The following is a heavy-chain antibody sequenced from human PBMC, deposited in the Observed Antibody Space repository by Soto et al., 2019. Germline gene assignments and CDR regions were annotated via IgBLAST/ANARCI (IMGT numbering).Heavy chain of an antibody. CDR3: ARVVPGAEAWFGP. D-gene: IGHD2-2*01. V-gene: IGHV1-18*01. CDR2: ISLYSDST. J-gene: IGHJ5*02. Sequence: QVQLVQSGGEVKRPGASVKVSCKTSGYTFSNYGITWVRQAPGQPLEWLGWISLYSDSTNYAQKLQGRVSMTTDTSTTTAYMELRRLRSDDTAVYYCARVVPGAEAWFGPWGQGTLVTVSS. CDR1: GYTFSNYG.